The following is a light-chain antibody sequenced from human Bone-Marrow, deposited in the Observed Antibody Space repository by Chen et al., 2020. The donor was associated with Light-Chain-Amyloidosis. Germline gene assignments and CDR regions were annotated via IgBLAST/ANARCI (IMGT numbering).Light chain of an antibody. CDR3: QSADSSGTYEVI. CDR2: RET. V-gene: IGLV3-25*03. J-gene: IGLJ2*01. CDR1: DLPTKY. Sequence: SYDLTQPPSGSVSPGQTARITCSGDDLPTKYAYWYQQKPGQAPVMVIHRETERPSGISERFSGSSSGTTATLTISGVQAEDEADYHCQSADSSGTYEVIFGGGTKLTFL.